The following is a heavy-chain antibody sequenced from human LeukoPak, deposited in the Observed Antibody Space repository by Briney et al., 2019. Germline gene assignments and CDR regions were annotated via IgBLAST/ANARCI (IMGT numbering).Heavy chain of an antibody. Sequence: SVKVSCKASGGTFSSYAISWVRQAPGQGLEWMGGIIPIFGTANYAQKFQGRVTMTRDTSISTAYMELSRLRSDDTAVYYCARDHYDFWSGYYAGLRPWGQGTLVTVSS. J-gene: IGHJ5*02. V-gene: IGHV1-69*05. CDR1: GGTFSSYA. D-gene: IGHD3-3*01. CDR3: ARDHYDFWSGYYAGLRP. CDR2: IIPIFGTA.